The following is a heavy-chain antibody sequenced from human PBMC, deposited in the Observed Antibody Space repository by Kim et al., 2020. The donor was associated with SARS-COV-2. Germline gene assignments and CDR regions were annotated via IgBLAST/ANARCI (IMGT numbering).Heavy chain of an antibody. V-gene: IGHV4-34*01. J-gene: IGHJ4*02. CDR1: GESFSGYQ. D-gene: IGHD3-22*01. CDR3: ARGRGGITMIVVVITAAEYYFDS. Sequence: SETLSLTCAVYGESFSGYQWSWIRQSPGKGLEWIGEIDQSGSTNYNPSLKSRVTISADTSKNQFSLKLSSVTAADTAVYYFARGRGGITMIVVVITAAEYYFDSWGQGTPVTVSS. CDR2: IDQSGST.